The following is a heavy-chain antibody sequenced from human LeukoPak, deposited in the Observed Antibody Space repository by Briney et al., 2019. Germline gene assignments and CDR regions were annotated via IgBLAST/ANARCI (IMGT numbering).Heavy chain of an antibody. J-gene: IGHJ4*02. CDR3: ARDGRWSGYCSGGSCYVIDY. V-gene: IGHV1-2*02. Sequence: ASVKVSCKASGYTFTGYYMHWVRQAPGQGLEWMGWINPNSGGTNYAQKFQGRVTMTRDTSISTAYMELSRLRSDDTAVYYCARDGRWSGYCSGGSCYVIDYWGQGTLVTVSS. CDR1: GYTFTGYY. D-gene: IGHD2-15*01. CDR2: INPNSGGT.